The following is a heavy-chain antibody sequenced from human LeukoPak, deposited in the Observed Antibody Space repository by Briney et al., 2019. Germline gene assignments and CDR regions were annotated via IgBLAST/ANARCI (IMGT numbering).Heavy chain of an antibody. V-gene: IGHV3-23*01. D-gene: IGHD2-15*01. CDR1: GFTFSSYA. CDR2: ITGNSACT. Sequence: PGGSLRLSCTASGFTFSSYAMIWVRQAPGKGLEWVSAITGNSACTYYEDSVKGRFTISRDNSKNTLHLQMNSLRAEDTAVYYCAKLGYSSDCYILRNEYLLHWGQGTLVSVSS. J-gene: IGHJ1*01. CDR3: AKLGYSSDCYILRNEYLLH.